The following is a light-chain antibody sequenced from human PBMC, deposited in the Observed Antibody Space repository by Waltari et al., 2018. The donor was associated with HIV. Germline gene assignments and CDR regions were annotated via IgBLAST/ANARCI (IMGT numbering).Light chain of an antibody. CDR1: SGHSNYA. CDR3: QTWATGSRVV. CDR2: LNSDGNH. Sequence: QLVLTQSPSASASLGASVKLTCTLSSGHSNYAIAWHQQHPEKGPRYLMKLNSDGNHIKGDGIPDRFSGSSSGAERYLTISSLQSEDEAYYYCQTWATGSRVVFGGVTKLTVL. V-gene: IGLV4-69*01. J-gene: IGLJ2*01.